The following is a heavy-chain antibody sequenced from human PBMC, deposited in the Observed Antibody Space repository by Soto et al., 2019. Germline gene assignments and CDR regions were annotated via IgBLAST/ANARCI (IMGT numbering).Heavy chain of an antibody. V-gene: IGHV3-30-3*01. Sequence: QVQLVESGGGVVQPGRSLRLSCAASGFTFSNYAMHWVRQAPGKGLEWVAAISYDGSHKYYAESVKGRFTISRDNSKDTLYLQMNSLRTDDTAVFYCARDRTLNYGDFAYWRQGSLVTVSS. CDR1: GFTFSNYA. D-gene: IGHD4-17*01. CDR2: ISYDGSHK. J-gene: IGHJ4*02. CDR3: ARDRTLNYGDFAY.